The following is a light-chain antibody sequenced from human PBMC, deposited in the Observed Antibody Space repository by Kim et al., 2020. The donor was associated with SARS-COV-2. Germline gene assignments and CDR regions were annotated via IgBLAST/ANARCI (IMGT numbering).Light chain of an antibody. Sequence: GLKFTISCSGSSSNIGSNYVSWYQQLPGTAPKLLIYDNNKRPSGIPDRFSGSKSGTSATLGITGLQTGDEAEYYCGTWDSSLSAVAFGGGTQLTVL. J-gene: IGLJ2*01. CDR3: GTWDSSLSAVA. CDR1: SSNIGSNY. V-gene: IGLV1-51*01. CDR2: DNN.